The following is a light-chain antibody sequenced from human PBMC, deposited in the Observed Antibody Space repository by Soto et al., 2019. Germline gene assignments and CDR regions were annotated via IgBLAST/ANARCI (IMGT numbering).Light chain of an antibody. J-gene: IGLJ2*01. V-gene: IGLV2-23*02. Sequence: QSVLTQPASVSGSPGHSITISCTGTSSDVGNYNLVSWYQQHPGKAPKLIIYATSKRPSGVSNRYSGSKSGNTASLSISGLQAEDEANSYCCSSAGSKTFKFGGGTKVTVL. CDR2: ATS. CDR3: CSSAGSKTFK. CDR1: SSDVGNYNL.